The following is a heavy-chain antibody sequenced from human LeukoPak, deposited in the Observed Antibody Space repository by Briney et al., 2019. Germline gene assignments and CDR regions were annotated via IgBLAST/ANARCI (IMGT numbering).Heavy chain of an antibody. V-gene: IGHV3-7*01. CDR3: ARAGAKTSAGDYFDY. Sequence: GGSLRLSCAASGFTFSGYFMGWFRRAPGKGLEWVANINFDETEKNYMDSVKGRFTISRDNAKNSLYLQMNSLRADDTAVYYCARAGAKTSAGDYFDYWGQGALVTVYS. D-gene: IGHD1-26*01. J-gene: IGHJ4*02. CDR1: GFTFSGYF. CDR2: INFDETEK.